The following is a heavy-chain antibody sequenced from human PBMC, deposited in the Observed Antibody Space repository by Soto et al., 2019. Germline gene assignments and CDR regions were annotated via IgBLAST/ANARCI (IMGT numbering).Heavy chain of an antibody. CDR3: AKDYYSDPGYYYAMDV. CDR1: GFTFSSYA. CDR2: ISGSGDT. J-gene: IGHJ6*02. Sequence: GGSLRLSCATSGFTFSSYAMTWVRQAPGKGLEWVSSISGSGDTHYADSVKGRFTVSRDNSKNTLSLQMNSLRAEDTAVYYCAKDYYSDPGYYYAMDVWGQGTTVTVSS. V-gene: IGHV3-23*01. D-gene: IGHD4-17*01.